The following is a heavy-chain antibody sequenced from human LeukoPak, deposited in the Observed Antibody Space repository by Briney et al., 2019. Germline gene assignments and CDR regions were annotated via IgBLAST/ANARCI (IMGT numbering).Heavy chain of an antibody. CDR3: ADSSSSLLFGY. CDR2: IKSKTDGGTT. D-gene: IGHD6-6*01. J-gene: IGHJ4*02. V-gene: IGHV3-15*01. CDR1: GFTFSNAW. Sequence: KSGGSLRLSCAASGFTFSNAWMSWVRQAPGKGLEWVGRIKSKTDGGTTDYAAPVKGRFTISRDDSKNTLYLQMNSLKTEDTAVYYCADSSSSLLFGYWGQGTLVTVSS.